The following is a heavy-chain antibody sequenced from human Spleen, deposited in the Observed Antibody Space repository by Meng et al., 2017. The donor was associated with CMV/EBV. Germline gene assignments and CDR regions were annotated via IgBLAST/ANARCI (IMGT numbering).Heavy chain of an antibody. CDR2: ISGSATST. Sequence: ESLKISCAASGFTFSRYAMSWVRQAPGKGLEWVSAISGSATSTYNADSVKGRFTISRDNSKNTLYLQMNSLRAEDTAVYYCAKCRSGIAAALNYWGQGTLVTVSS. CDR3: AKCRSGIAAALNY. D-gene: IGHD6-13*01. V-gene: IGHV3-23*01. CDR1: GFTFSRYA. J-gene: IGHJ4*02.